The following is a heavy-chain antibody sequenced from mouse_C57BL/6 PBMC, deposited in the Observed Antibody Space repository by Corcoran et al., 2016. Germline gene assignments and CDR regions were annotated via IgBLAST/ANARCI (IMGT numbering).Heavy chain of an antibody. CDR1: GYTFTDYY. D-gene: IGHD2-4*01. CDR2: INPYNGGT. V-gene: IGHV1-19*01. CDR3: AIYYDYDGGFAY. J-gene: IGHJ3*01. Sequence: EVQLQQSGPVLVKPGASVKMSCKASGYTFTDYYMNWVKQSHGKSLEWIGVINPYNGGTSYNQKFKGKATLTVDKSSSTAYMELNSLTSEASAVYYCAIYYDYDGGFAYWGQGTLVTVSA.